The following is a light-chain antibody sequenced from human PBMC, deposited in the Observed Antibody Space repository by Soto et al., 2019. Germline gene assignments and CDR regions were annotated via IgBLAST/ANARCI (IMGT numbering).Light chain of an antibody. J-gene: IGLJ1*01. CDR1: SSDVGGYKY. CDR3: SSYSSSSPYV. V-gene: IGLV2-14*01. CDR2: EVS. Sequence: QSVLTQPASVSGSPGQSITISCTGTSSDVGGYKYVSWYQQHPGKAPKLMIYEVSYRPSGVSNRFSGSKSGNTASLTISGLQAEDEADYYCSSYSSSSPYVFGTGTKLTVL.